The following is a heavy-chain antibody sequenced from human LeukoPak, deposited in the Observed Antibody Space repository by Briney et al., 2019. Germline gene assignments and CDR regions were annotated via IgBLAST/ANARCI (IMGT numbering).Heavy chain of an antibody. D-gene: IGHD5-18*01. Sequence: GGSLRLSCVASGFTFSSYGMHWVRQAPGKGLEWVAFIWYDGSNKYYVDSVKGRFTISRDNSKNTLSLQMSSLRPDDTAVYYCAKAYSYGYDYWGQGTLVTVSS. V-gene: IGHV3-30*02. CDR2: IWYDGSNK. J-gene: IGHJ4*02. CDR1: GFTFSSYG. CDR3: AKAYSYGYDY.